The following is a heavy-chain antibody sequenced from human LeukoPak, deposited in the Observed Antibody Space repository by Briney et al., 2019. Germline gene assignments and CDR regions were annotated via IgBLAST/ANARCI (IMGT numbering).Heavy chain of an antibody. CDR1: GFTFTNYA. D-gene: IGHD4-23*01. J-gene: IGHJ4*02. CDR2: ISTTGGST. Sequence: GSLRLSCAASGFTFTNYAMSWVRQAPGKGLEWVSGISTTGGSTYYADSVKGRFAISRDNSNNTLYLQMNSLRGEDTAVYYCAKDWTTVVTPKGYYFDSWGQGTLVTVSS. V-gene: IGHV3-23*01. CDR3: AKDWTTVVTPKGYYFDS.